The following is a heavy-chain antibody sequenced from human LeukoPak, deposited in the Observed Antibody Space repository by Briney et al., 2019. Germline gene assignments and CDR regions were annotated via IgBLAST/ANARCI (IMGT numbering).Heavy chain of an antibody. CDR2: IYPGDSDT. CDR1: GYNFTSYW. CDR3: ARQWLLLENWFDP. J-gene: IGHJ5*02. D-gene: IGHD3-22*01. Sequence: GESLKISCKGSGYNFTSYWIGWVRQMPGKGLEWMRIIYPGDSDTRYSPSFQGQVTISADKSISTAYLQWSSLKASDTAMYYCARQWLLLENWFDPWGQGTLVTVSS. V-gene: IGHV5-51*01.